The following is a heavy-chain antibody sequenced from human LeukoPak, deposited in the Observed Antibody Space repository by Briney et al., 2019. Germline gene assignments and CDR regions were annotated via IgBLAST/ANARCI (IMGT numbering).Heavy chain of an antibody. Sequence: GSLRLSCAASGSTFTSYAIHWVRQAPGKGLVWVSRINSDGSSTSYADSVKGRFTISRDNAKNTLYLEMNSLRAEDTAVYYCAREKTGYDMNDAFDIWGQGTMVTVSS. D-gene: IGHD5-12*01. CDR3: AREKTGYDMNDAFDI. J-gene: IGHJ3*02. CDR2: INSDGSST. V-gene: IGHV3-74*01. CDR1: GSTFTSYA.